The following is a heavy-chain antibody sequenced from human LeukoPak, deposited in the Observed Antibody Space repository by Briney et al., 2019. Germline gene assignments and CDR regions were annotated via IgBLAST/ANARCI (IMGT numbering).Heavy chain of an antibody. CDR2: FVVGSGNT. J-gene: IGHJ4*02. V-gene: IGHV1-58*01. D-gene: IGHD7-27*01. CDR1: GFTFTSSA. Sequence: SVKVSCKASGFTFTSSAVQGVRQARGQRLEWLGWFVVGSGNTNYAQTFQERVTITRDMSTSAAYMELSSLRSEDTAVYYCAAVPWDWGAYFDYWGQGTLVTVSS. CDR3: AAVPWDWGAYFDY.